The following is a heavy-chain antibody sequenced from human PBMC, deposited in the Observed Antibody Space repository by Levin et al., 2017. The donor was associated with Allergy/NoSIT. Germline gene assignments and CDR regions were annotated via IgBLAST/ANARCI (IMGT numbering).Heavy chain of an antibody. CDR2: IDWDDDK. V-gene: IGHV2-70*11. D-gene: IGHD1-26*01. CDR1: GFSLRTSGMC. J-gene: IGHJ4*02. CDR3: ARIRRGDSGSYYYFDY. Sequence: SGPTLVKPTQTLTLTCTFSGFSLRTSGMCVSWIRQPPGKALEWLARIDWDDDKYYSTSLETRLTISKDTSKNQVVLTMTNMDPVDTATYYCARIRRGDSGSYYYFDYWGQGTLVTVSS.